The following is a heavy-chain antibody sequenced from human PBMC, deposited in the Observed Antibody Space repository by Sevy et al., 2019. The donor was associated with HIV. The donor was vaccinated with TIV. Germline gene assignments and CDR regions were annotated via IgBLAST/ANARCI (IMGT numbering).Heavy chain of an antibody. CDR1: GFIFDDYA. V-gene: IGHV3-9*01. CDR3: AKAGIGSFWSSIDY. CDR2: INWNSNNI. J-gene: IGHJ4*02. D-gene: IGHD1-26*01. Sequence: GGSLRLFCSASGFIFDDYAMHWIRPAPRKGLEWVASINWNSNNIGYADSVKGRFTISRDNALNSLYLQMNSLASADKAFYYCAKAGIGSFWSSIDYWGRGPLVTVSS.